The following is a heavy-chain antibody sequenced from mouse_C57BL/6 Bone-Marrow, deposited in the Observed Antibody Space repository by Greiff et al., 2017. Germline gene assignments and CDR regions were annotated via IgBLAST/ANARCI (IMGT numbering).Heavy chain of an antibody. D-gene: IGHD2-4*01. CDR1: GFTFSDYY. V-gene: IGHV5-12*01. J-gene: IGHJ4*01. Sequence: EVQLVESGGGLVQPGGSLKLSCAASGFTFSDYYMYWVRQTPEKRLEWVAYISNGGGSTYYPDTVKGRFTISRDNAKNTLYLQMSRLKSEDTAMYYCARQGYYDYDGYAMDYWSQGTSVTVSA. CDR3: ARQGYYDYDGYAMDY. CDR2: ISNGGGST.